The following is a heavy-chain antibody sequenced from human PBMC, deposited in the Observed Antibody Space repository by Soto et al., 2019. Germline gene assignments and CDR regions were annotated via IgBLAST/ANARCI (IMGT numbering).Heavy chain of an antibody. CDR2: IYYSGST. Sequence: KTSETLSLTCTVSGGSISSGDYYWSWIRQPPGKGLEWIGYIYYSGSTYYNPSLKSRVTISVDTSKNQFSLKLSSVTAADTAVYYCARVSSTPAIIAAAGVFDYWGQGTLVTVSS. CDR3: ARVSSTPAIIAAAGVFDY. J-gene: IGHJ4*02. CDR1: GGSISSGDYY. V-gene: IGHV4-30-4*01. D-gene: IGHD6-13*01.